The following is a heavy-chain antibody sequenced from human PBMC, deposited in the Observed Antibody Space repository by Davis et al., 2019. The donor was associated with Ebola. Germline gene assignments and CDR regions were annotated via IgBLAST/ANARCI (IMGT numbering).Heavy chain of an antibody. J-gene: IGHJ4*02. Sequence: GESLKISCAASGFTFNKYWMHWVRQAPGKGLVYVSRISSDGGITSYADSVKGRFTISRDNAKSTLYLQMNSLRTEDTAVYYCAKRGDYDSLVDYWGQGTLVTVSS. V-gene: IGHV3-74*01. CDR2: ISSDGGIT. CDR3: AKRGDYDSLVDY. D-gene: IGHD4-17*01. CDR1: GFTFNKYW.